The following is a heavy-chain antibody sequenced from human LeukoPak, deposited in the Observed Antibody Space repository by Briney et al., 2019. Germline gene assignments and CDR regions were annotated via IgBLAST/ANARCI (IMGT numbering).Heavy chain of an antibody. CDR3: ARGFYDSSVYTKGY. V-gene: IGHV3-30*12. D-gene: IGHD3-22*01. CDR1: GFTFSSYG. Sequence: GGSLRLSCAASGFTFSSYGMHWVRQAPGKGLEWVALISYDGSKTYYADSVKGRFTISRDNSKNTLYLQMNSLRAEDTAVYYCARGFYDSSVYTKGYWGQGTLVTVSS. CDR2: ISYDGSKT. J-gene: IGHJ4*02.